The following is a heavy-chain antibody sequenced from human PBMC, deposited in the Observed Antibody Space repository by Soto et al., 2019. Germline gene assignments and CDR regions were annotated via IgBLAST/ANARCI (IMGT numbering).Heavy chain of an antibody. CDR2: ISGSGGST. J-gene: IGHJ4*02. CDR1: GFTFSSYA. CDR3: AKDKSSTFYYFDY. D-gene: IGHD3-16*01. Sequence: HPGGSLRLSCAASGFTFSSYAMSWVRQAPGKGLEWVSAISGSGGSTYYADSVKGRFTISRDNSKNTLYLQMNSLRAEDTAVYYCAKDKSSTFYYFDYWGQGTLVTVSS. V-gene: IGHV3-23*01.